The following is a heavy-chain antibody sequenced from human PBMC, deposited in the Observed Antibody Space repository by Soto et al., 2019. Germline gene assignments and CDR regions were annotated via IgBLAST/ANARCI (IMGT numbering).Heavy chain of an antibody. V-gene: IGHV3-30-3*01. D-gene: IGHD3-3*01. CDR2: ISYDGSNK. J-gene: IGHJ4*02. CDR3: ARERRRFLEWSYYFGY. Sequence: QVQLVESGGGVVQPGRSLRLSCAASGFTFSSYAMQWVRQAPGTGLEWVAVISYDGSNKYYADYVKGRFTISRDNSKNTLYLQMNSLRAEDTAVYYCARERRRFLEWSYYFGYWGQGTLVTVSS. CDR1: GFTFSSYA.